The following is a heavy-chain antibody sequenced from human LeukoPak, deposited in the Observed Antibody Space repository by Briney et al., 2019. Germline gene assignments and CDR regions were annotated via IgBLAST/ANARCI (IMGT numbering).Heavy chain of an antibody. V-gene: IGHV3-23*01. CDR2: ISASSGST. CDR1: GFTFSTYG. Sequence: GRSLRLSCAASGFTFSTYGMSWVRQAPGKGLEWVSGISASSGSTYYADSVKGRFTISRDNSKSTLYLQMNSLRAEDTAVYYCARDQVDILTGNNWFDPWGQGTLVTVSS. J-gene: IGHJ5*02. CDR3: ARDQVDILTGNNWFDP. D-gene: IGHD3-9*01.